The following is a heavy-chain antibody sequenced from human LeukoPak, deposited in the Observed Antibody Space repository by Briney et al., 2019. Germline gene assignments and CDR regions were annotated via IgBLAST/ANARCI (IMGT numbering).Heavy chain of an antibody. Sequence: ASVKVSCKASGYTFTSYGISWVRQAPGQGLEWMGWISAYNGNTNYAQKLQGRVTMTTDTSTSTAYMELSRLRPDDTAVYYCTRTTYCSSTSCRKGFDYWGQGTLVTVSS. CDR3: TRTTYCSSTSCRKGFDY. V-gene: IGHV1-18*01. D-gene: IGHD2-2*01. CDR1: GYTFTSYG. J-gene: IGHJ4*02. CDR2: ISAYNGNT.